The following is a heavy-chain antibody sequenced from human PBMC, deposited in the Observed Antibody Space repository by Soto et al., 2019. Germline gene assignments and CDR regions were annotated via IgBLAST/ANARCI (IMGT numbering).Heavy chain of an antibody. CDR3: ARTVLGPDLLADSFVDYYYXMDV. J-gene: IGHJ6*03. CDR2: VYYTGST. Sequence: SETLSLTCTVSDGSISNFYWSWIRQPPGKGLEWIGYVYYTGSTSYNPSLKRRVTFSADSSRGQFSLRLNSVTAADTAVYYCARTVLGPDLLADSFVDYYYXMDVWGQGTTVTVSS. D-gene: IGHD3-9*01. V-gene: IGHV4-59*08. CDR1: DGSISNFY.